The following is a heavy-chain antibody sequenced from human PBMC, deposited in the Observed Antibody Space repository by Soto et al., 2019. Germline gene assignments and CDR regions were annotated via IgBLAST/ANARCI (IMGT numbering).Heavy chain of an antibody. J-gene: IGHJ1*01. CDR1: GFSFSTSGMG. CDR3: AHSPPPTVTTSAEYFQH. V-gene: IGHV2-5*02. Sequence: QITLKESGPTLVKPTQTLTLTCTFSGFSFSTSGMGVGWIRQPPGHALEWLALIYWDDDKRYSPSLKSRLTVTKDTSRNQVVLTMTNMDPVDTATYYCAHSPPPTVTTSAEYFQHWGQGTLVTVSS. CDR2: IYWDDDK. D-gene: IGHD4-17*01.